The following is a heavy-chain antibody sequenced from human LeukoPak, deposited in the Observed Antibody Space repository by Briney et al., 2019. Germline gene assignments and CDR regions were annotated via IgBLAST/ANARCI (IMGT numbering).Heavy chain of an antibody. CDR1: GFTFADYG. D-gene: IGHD5-18*01. CDR3: ARRGYIYGFDC. V-gene: IGHV3-20*04. CDR2: INWNGGST. Sequence: GGSLRLSCAASGFTFADYGMSWVRQAPGKGLEWVSGINWNGGSTGYADSVKGRFTISRDNAKNSLYLQMNSLSAEDTAFYFCARRGYIYGFDCWGQGTLVTVSS. J-gene: IGHJ4*02.